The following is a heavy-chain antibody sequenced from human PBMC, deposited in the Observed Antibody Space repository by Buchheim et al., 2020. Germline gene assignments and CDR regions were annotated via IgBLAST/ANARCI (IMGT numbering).Heavy chain of an antibody. CDR2: IWYDGSNK. Sequence: QVQLVESGGGGVQPGTSLRLSCAASGFTFSSYGRHWVRQAPGKGREWGAVIWYDGSNKYYADSVKGRFTISRDNSRNTLYLQMNSLRAEDTALYYCARDPYSSGWYDIPYWGQGTL. V-gene: IGHV3-33*01. D-gene: IGHD6-19*01. CDR1: GFTFSSYG. J-gene: IGHJ4*02. CDR3: ARDPYSSGWYDIPY.